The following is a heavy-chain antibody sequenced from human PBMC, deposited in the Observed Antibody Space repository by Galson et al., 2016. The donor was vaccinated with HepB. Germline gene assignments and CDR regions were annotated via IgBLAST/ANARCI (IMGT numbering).Heavy chain of an antibody. CDR1: GSTFTSYG. Sequence: SVKVSCKAAGSTFTSYGIAWIRQAPGQGLEWMGGIIPSLSIGDYAQRFQGRVTITADKSASTAYMELSSLKSEDTAVYYCARGSCWPTFYFDYWGQGTLVTVSS. J-gene: IGHJ4*02. V-gene: IGHV1-69*10. D-gene: IGHD3-10*01. CDR2: IIPSLSIG. CDR3: ARGSCWPTFYFDY.